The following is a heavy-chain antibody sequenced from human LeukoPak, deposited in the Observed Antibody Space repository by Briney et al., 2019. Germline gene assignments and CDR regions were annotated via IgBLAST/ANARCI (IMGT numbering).Heavy chain of an antibody. Sequence: SVRVSCKASGGTFSSYAISCVRQAPGQGLEWMGRIIPILGIANYAQKFQGRVTITADKSTSTAYMEPSSLRSEDTAVYYCARDPLHNYYDSSGYYPENYYFDYWGQGTLVTVSS. CDR2: IIPILGIA. V-gene: IGHV1-69*04. D-gene: IGHD3-22*01. CDR3: ARDPLHNYYDSSGYYPENYYFDY. J-gene: IGHJ4*02. CDR1: GGTFSSYA.